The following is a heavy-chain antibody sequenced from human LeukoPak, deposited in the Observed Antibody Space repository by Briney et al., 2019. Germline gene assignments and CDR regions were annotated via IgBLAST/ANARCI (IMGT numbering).Heavy chain of an antibody. J-gene: IGHJ5*02. CDR3: AKEGSDTMVRGVIITSWFDP. CDR1: GFTFSSYG. D-gene: IGHD3-10*01. CDR2: ISYDGSNK. Sequence: GGSLRLSCAASGFTFSSYGMHWVRQAPGKGLEWVAVISYDGSNKYYADSVKGRFTISRDNSKNTLYLQMNSLRAEDTAVYYCAKEGSDTMVRGVIITSWFDPWGQGTLVTVSS. V-gene: IGHV3-30*18.